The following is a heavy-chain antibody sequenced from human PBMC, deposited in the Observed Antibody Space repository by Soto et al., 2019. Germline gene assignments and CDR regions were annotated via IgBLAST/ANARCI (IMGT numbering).Heavy chain of an antibody. CDR3: IGTYSGSSMRFDY. CDR2: VKSKTDGGTI. V-gene: IGHV3-15*01. D-gene: IGHD5-12*01. CDR1: GFTFSNAW. J-gene: IGHJ4*02. Sequence: EVQLVESGGGLVKPGGSLRLSCAASGFTFSNAWMTWVRQAPGKGLEWVGRVKSKTDGGTIDYAAHVKDRFTISRDDSKNTLYLQMNSLKTEHTAVYYCIGTYSGSSMRFDYWGQGTLVTVSS.